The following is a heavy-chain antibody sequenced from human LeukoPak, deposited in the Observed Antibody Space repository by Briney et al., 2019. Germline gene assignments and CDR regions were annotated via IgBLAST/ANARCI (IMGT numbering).Heavy chain of an antibody. Sequence: KASETLSLTCTVSGGSISTYYWSWIRQPPGKGLEWIGYIYYSGSTNYNPSLKSRVTISVDTSKNQFSLKLSSVTAADTAVYYCAREGESSSYFDYWGQGTLVTVSS. J-gene: IGHJ4*02. V-gene: IGHV4-59*01. CDR1: GGSISTYY. D-gene: IGHD6-13*01. CDR2: IYYSGST. CDR3: AREGESSSYFDY.